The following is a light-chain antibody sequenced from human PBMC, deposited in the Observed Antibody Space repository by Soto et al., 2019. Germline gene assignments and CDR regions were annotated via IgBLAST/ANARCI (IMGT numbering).Light chain of an antibody. CDR1: QNIGNW. CDR3: QQYNSYSRT. J-gene: IGKJ1*01. Sequence: DIQMTQSPSTLSGSVGERVALTCLASQNIGNWLAWYQQQPGKAPKLLIYDASNLRSGVPSRFSGSGSGTEFTLTISSLQPDDFATYYCQQYNSYSRTFGQGTKVHIK. V-gene: IGKV1-5*01. CDR2: DAS.